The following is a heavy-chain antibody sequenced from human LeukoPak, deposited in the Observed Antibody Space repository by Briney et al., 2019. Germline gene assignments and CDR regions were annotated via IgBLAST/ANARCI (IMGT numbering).Heavy chain of an antibody. J-gene: IGHJ6*02. CDR1: GYSFTSYW. CDR3: ARGYCSGGSCHYGMDV. D-gene: IGHD2-15*01. V-gene: IGHV5-10-1*01. CDR2: IDPSDSYT. Sequence: GESLKISCKGSGYSFTSYWISWVRQMPGKGLEWMGRIDPSDSYTNYSPSFQGHVTISADKSISTAYLQWSSLKASDTAMYYCARGYCSGGSCHYGMDVWGQGTTVTASS.